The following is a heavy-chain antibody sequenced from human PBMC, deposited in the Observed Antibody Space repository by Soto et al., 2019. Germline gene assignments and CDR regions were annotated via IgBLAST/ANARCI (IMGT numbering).Heavy chain of an antibody. Sequence: ASVKVSCKASGYTFTSYDINWVRQATGQGLEWMGWMNPNSGNTGYAQKFQGRVTMTRNTSISTAYMELSSLRSEDTAVYYCARVPYYDFWSGYYSYYYYGMDVWGQGTQVTVSS. J-gene: IGHJ6*02. V-gene: IGHV1-8*01. CDR1: GYTFTSYD. D-gene: IGHD3-3*01. CDR2: MNPNSGNT. CDR3: ARVPYYDFWSGYYSYYYYGMDV.